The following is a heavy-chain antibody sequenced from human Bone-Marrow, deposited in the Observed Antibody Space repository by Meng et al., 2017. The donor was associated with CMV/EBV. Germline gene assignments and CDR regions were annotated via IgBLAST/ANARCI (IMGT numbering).Heavy chain of an antibody. CDR2: VSWNGSRT. CDR1: GFTFSNSD. V-gene: IGHV3-35*01. J-gene: IGHJ5*02. Sequence: GESLKISCAASGFTFSNSDMNWVHQAPGKRLEWVSGVSWNGSRTHYADSVKGRFIISRDNSRNTLYLQTKSLRAEDTAVYYCVRIPLGDCSSTSCYLRGGWFDPWGQGTLVTVSS. D-gene: IGHD2-2*01. CDR3: VRIPLGDCSSTSCYLRGGWFDP.